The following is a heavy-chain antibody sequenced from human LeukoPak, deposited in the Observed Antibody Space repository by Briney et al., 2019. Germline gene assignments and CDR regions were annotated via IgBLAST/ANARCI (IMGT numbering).Heavy chain of an antibody. Sequence: SETLSLTCTVSGGSISSYYWSWIRQPPGKGLEWIGFIYYSGNTNYNPSLKSRVTISVDTPKNHFSLRLSSVTAADTAVYYCARVADYGDYALPYWGQGTLVTVSS. D-gene: IGHD4-17*01. CDR2: IYYSGNT. CDR3: ARVADYGDYALPY. CDR1: GGSISSYY. J-gene: IGHJ4*02. V-gene: IGHV4-59*01.